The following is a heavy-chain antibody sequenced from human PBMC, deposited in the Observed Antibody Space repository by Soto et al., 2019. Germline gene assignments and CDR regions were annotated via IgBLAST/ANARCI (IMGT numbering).Heavy chain of an antibody. CDR3: ARDFGGRYRIFDS. CDR2: ISTTSTTI. J-gene: IGHJ4*02. V-gene: IGHV3-48*02. CDR1: GFTFNSYT. D-gene: IGHD3-10*01. Sequence: EVQLVESGGGLVQPGGSLRLSCAASGFTFNSYTMHWVRQAPGKGLQWLSYISTTSTTIYYADSVKGRFTISRDNAKNSLYLPMSSLRDDDTAVYFCARDFGGRYRIFDSWVQGTLVTVSS.